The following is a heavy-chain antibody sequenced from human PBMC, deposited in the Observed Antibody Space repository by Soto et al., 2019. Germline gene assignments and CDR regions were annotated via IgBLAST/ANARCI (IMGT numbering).Heavy chain of an antibody. Sequence: GGSLRLSCAASGFTFSSYWMHWVRQAQGKGLVWVSRINSDGSSTSYADSVKGRFTISRDNAKNTLYLQMNSLRAEDTAVYYCARDLRITIFGVVTPPGTDVGGQGTTVTGSS. D-gene: IGHD3-3*01. CDR3: ARDLRITIFGVVTPPGTDV. CDR1: GFTFSSYW. V-gene: IGHV3-74*01. CDR2: INSDGSST. J-gene: IGHJ6*02.